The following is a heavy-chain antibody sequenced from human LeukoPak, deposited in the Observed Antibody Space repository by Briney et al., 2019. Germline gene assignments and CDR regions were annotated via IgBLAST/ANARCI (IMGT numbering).Heavy chain of an antibody. V-gene: IGHV4-34*01. J-gene: IGHJ4*02. CDR3: ARRDDSSGYHKIFDY. Sequence: PSETLSLTCAVYGGSFSGYYWSWIRQPPGKGLEWIGEINHSGSTNYNPSLKSRVTISVDTSKNQFSLKLSSVTAADMAVYYCARRDDSSGYHKIFDYWGPGTLVTVSS. D-gene: IGHD3-22*01. CDR2: INHSGST. CDR1: GGSFSGYY.